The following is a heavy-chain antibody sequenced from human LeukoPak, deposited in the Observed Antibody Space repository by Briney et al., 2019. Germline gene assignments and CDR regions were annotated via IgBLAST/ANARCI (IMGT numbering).Heavy chain of an antibody. J-gene: IGHJ4*02. CDR1: GFTFSSYG. CDR3: AKAPHYGSGSYYTV. CDR2: ISYDGSNK. V-gene: IGHV3-30*18. D-gene: IGHD3-10*01. Sequence: PGGSLRLSCAASGFTFSSYGMHWGRQAPGKGLEWVAGISYDGSNKYYADSVKGRFTISRDNSKNTLYLQMNSLRAEDTAVYYCAKAPHYGSGSYYTVWDQGTLVTVSS.